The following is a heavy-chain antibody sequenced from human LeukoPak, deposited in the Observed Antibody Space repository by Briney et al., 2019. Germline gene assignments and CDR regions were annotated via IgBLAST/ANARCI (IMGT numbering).Heavy chain of an antibody. Sequence: SVKVTCKASGGTFSSYAISWVRQAPGQGLEWMGGIIPIFGTANYAQKFQGRVTITADESTSTAYMELSSLRSEDTAVYYCARGRGAVDTAMTYFDYWGQGTLVTVSS. CDR3: ARGRGAVDTAMTYFDY. CDR1: GGTFSSYA. CDR2: IIPIFGTA. D-gene: IGHD5-18*01. J-gene: IGHJ4*02. V-gene: IGHV1-69*13.